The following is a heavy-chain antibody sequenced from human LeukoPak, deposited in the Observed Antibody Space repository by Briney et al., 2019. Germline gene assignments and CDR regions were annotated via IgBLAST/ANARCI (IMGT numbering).Heavy chain of an antibody. D-gene: IGHD2-15*01. CDR1: GFTFSSYS. CDR3: AGGYCSGGSCYTLHYYYGMDV. CDR2: ISYDGSNK. Sequence: PGGSLRLSCAASGFTFSSYSMHWVRQAPGKGLEWVAVISYDGSNKYYPASVKGRFTISRDNSKNTLYLQMNSLRAEDTAVYYCAGGYCSGGSCYTLHYYYGMDVWGKGTTVTVSS. V-gene: IGHV3-30*04. J-gene: IGHJ6*04.